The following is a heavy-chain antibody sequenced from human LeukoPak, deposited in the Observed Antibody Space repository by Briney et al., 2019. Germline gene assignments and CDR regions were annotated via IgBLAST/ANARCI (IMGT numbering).Heavy chain of an antibody. V-gene: IGHV3-53*01. D-gene: IGHD2-15*01. Sequence: GGSLRLSCAASGFPVSSNHMTWVRQAPGKGLEWVSLIYTGGSAYYADSVKGRFTISRDNSKSTLYLQMNSLRAEDTALYYCARGYSRAAFDIWGQGTMVTVSS. J-gene: IGHJ3*02. CDR1: GFPVSSNH. CDR2: IYTGGSA. CDR3: ARGYSRAAFDI.